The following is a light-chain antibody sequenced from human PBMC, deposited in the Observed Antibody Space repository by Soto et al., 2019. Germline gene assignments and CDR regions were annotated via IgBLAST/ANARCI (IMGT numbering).Light chain of an antibody. J-gene: IGLJ2*01. CDR1: SSDVGSYNL. Sequence: QSALTQPASVSGSPGQSITISCTGSSSDVGSYNLVSWYQQHPGKAPKLMIYEGTNRPSGVSNRFSGSKSGNTASLTISGLQAEDEAHYYCSSYAGRVVFGGGTKLAVL. V-gene: IGLV2-23*01. CDR3: SSYAGRVV. CDR2: EGT.